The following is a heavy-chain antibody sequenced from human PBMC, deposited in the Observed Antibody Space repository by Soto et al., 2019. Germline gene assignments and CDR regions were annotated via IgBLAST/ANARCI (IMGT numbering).Heavy chain of an antibody. Sequence: GGSLRLSCAASGFTFTDYAMSWVRQAPGKGLECVSVIGGRGGHTYYADSLKGRFTISRDNSKNTVYLEMNSLTAEDTALYYCPLLSRAHFDYWGQGALVTVSS. CDR2: IGGRGGHT. V-gene: IGHV3-23*01. J-gene: IGHJ4*02. CDR3: PLLSRAHFDY. CDR1: GFTFTDYA.